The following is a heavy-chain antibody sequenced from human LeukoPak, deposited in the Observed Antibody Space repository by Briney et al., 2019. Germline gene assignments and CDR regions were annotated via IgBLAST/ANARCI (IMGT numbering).Heavy chain of an antibody. J-gene: IGHJ4*02. D-gene: IGHD3-10*01. Sequence: PGGSLRLSCAASGFTFSSYGMHWVRQAPGKGLEWVAFIRYDGSNKYYADSVKGRFTISRDNSKNTLYLQMNSLRAEDTAMYYCAKEIWFGEFLGFDYWGQGTLVTVPS. CDR2: IRYDGSNK. CDR1: GFTFSSYG. CDR3: AKEIWFGEFLGFDY. V-gene: IGHV3-30*02.